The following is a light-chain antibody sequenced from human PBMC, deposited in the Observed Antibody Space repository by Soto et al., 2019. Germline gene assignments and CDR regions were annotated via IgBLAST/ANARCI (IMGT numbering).Light chain of an antibody. J-gene: IGLJ3*02. CDR1: SGHSSYI. Sequence: QPVLTQSSSASASLGSSVKLTCTLSSGHSSYIIAWHQQQPGRAPRYLMKLEGSGSYNKGSGVPDRFSGSSSGAGRYLTISILQSEDEADYYCATWDSNTQVFGGGTKLTVL. CDR2: LEGSGSY. CDR3: ATWDSNTQV. V-gene: IGLV4-60*03.